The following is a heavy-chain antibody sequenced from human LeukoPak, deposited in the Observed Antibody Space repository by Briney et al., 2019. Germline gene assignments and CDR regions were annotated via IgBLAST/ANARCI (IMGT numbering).Heavy chain of an antibody. J-gene: IGHJ4*02. CDR1: GGSISSSNW. D-gene: IGHD6-19*01. CDR2: IYHSGSA. CDR3: ARLGSSGWPIDY. Sequence: PSGTLSLTCAVSGGSISSSNWWSWVRQPPGKGLDWIGEIYHSGSANYNPSLKSRVTISVDKSKNQFSLKLSSVTAADTAVYYCARLGSSGWPIDYWGQGTLVTVSS. V-gene: IGHV4-4*02.